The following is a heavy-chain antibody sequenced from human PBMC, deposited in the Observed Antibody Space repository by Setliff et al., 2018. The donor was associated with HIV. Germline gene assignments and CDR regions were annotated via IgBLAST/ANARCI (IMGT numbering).Heavy chain of an antibody. CDR3: ASRVYYYDSSGYLREEGFDP. CDR1: GGSISNSRYY. CDR2: IYYSGST. Sequence: SETLSLTCTVSGGSISNSRYYWSWIRQPPGKGLEWIGSIYYSGSTYYNLSLKSRVTISVDTSKNQFSLKLSSVTAADAAVYYCASRVYYYDSSGYLREEGFDPWGQGTLVTVS. J-gene: IGHJ5*02. V-gene: IGHV4-39*01. D-gene: IGHD3-22*01.